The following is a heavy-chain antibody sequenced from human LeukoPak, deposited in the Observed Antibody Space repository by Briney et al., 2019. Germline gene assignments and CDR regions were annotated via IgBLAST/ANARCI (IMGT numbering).Heavy chain of an antibody. CDR1: GFTFSSYW. J-gene: IGHJ3*02. CDR3: ARTGVEWLPRGAFDI. Sequence: GGSLRLSCAASGFTFSSYWMHWVRQAPGKGLVWVSRINSDGSSTSYADSVKGRFTISRDNAKNTLYLQMNSLRAEDTAVYYCARTGVEWLPRGAFDIWGQGTMVTVSS. V-gene: IGHV3-74*01. D-gene: IGHD6-19*01. CDR2: INSDGSST.